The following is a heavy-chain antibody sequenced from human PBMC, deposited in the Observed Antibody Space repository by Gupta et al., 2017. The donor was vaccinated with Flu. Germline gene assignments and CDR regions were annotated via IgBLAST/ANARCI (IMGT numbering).Heavy chain of an antibody. CDR2: ISPSGNSA. CDR1: GYIFTNYY. J-gene: IGHJ5*02. V-gene: IGHV1-46*01. D-gene: IGHD2-2*01. Sequence: QVQLVQSGAEVKKPGASVRLSCQTSGYIFTNYYMHWVRQAPGQGLEWMGIISPSGNSAKYAQRFQDRVTMSRDTSTATVYMELSDLRPEDTAVYYCVRAAVDQWFDHWGQGTLVTVFS. CDR3: VRAAVDQWFDH.